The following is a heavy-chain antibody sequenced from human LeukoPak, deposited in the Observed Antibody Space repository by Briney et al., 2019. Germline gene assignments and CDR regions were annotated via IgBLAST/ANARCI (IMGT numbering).Heavy chain of an antibody. Sequence: WASVKVSCKASGGTFSSYAISWVRQAPGQGLEWMGRIIPILGIANYAQKFQGRVTITADKSTSTAYMELSSLRSEDTAVCYCASRGYYYYDSSGYGYWGQGTLVTVSS. V-gene: IGHV1-69*04. J-gene: IGHJ4*02. CDR3: ASRGYYYYDSSGYGY. CDR1: GGTFSSYA. D-gene: IGHD3-22*01. CDR2: IIPILGIA.